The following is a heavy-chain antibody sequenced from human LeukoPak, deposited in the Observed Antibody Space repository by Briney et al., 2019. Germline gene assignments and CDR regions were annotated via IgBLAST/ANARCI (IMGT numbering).Heavy chain of an antibody. J-gene: IGHJ4*02. CDR2: INSDGSTT. Sequence: GVSLRLSCAASGFTFSNFWMHWVRQAPGKGLVWVSRINSDGSTTHYADSVKGRFTISRDNAKNTLYLQMNSLRAEDTALYYCAQELKIGHWGRGTLVTVSS. D-gene: IGHD2-21*01. V-gene: IGHV3-74*01. CDR1: GFTFSNFW. CDR3: AQELKIGH.